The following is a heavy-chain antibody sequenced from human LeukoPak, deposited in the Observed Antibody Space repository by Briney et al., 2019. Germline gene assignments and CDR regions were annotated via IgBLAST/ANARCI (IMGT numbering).Heavy chain of an antibody. CDR2: VRNDASDT. CDR1: GLTFTSHG. Sequence: PRTSLRLSCTTSGLTFTSHGFHWLRQVVGKRLEWVAFVRNDASDTYHANSVKGRFSVSRDDAKNTLYLQMNSLRPEDTAIYYCARDRGKDYFDSWGQGTQVTVSS. D-gene: IGHD4-23*01. V-gene: IGHV3-33*01. CDR3: ARDRGKDYFDS. J-gene: IGHJ4*02.